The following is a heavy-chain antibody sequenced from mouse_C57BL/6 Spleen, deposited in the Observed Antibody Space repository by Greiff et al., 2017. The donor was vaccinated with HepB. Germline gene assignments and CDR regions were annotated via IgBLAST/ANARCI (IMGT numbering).Heavy chain of an antibody. CDR2: IDPSDSYT. J-gene: IGHJ2*01. CDR1: GYTFTSYW. CDR3: ARRHYGSSYFDY. V-gene: IGHV1-69*01. D-gene: IGHD1-1*01. Sequence: QVQLKQPGAELVMPGASVKLSCKASGYTFTSYWMHRVKQRPGQGLEWIGEIDPSDSYTNYNQKFKGKSTLTVDKSSSTAYMQLSSLTSEDSAVYYCARRHYGSSYFDYWGQGTTLTVSS.